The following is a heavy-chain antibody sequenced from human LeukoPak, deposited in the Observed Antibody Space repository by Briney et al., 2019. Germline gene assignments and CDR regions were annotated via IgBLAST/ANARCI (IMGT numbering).Heavy chain of an antibody. CDR1: GDSISSSSYY. J-gene: IGHJ5*02. CDR2: IYYSGKT. Sequence: LSETLSLTCTVCGDSISSSSYYCGWIRQPPGKGLEWIAIIYYSGKTYYNSSLKSRVSISVDTSNNQFSLKLSSVSAADTAVYYCARRALGKDWFDPWGPGTLVTVSS. CDR3: ARRALGKDWFDP. D-gene: IGHD1-26*01. V-gene: IGHV4-39*01.